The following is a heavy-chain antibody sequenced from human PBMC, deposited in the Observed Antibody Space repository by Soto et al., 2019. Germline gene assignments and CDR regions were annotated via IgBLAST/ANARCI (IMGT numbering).Heavy chain of an antibody. D-gene: IGHD3-3*02. CDR2: IYASRAT. CDR3: ARSHSFDGSIYHYYFDF. V-gene: IGHV4-59*01. Sequence: SETLSLTCTVSGGSIGSFYWSWIRHSPGGTLEWIGYIYASRATTYNPSLESRITMSVDIPNNEFSLDLTSVSAADTAVYYCARSHSFDGSIYHYYFDFWGQGTLVTVSS. CDR1: GGSIGSFY. J-gene: IGHJ4*02.